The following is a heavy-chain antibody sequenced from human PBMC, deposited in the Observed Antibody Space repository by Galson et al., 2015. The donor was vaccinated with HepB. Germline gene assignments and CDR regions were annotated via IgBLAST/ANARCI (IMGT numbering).Heavy chain of an antibody. V-gene: IGHV2-5*02. J-gene: IGHJ3*01. CDR2: IYWDDDK. CDR1: GFSLSTRGVG. CDR3: ARRRVRGERLPSNAFDV. Sequence: PALVKPTQTLTLTCTFSGFSLSTRGVGVGWIRQPPGGALEWLALIYWDDDKLYSPSLKNRLTITKDTSKNQVVLSMTNVDFVDTATYYCARRRVRGERLPSNAFDVWGQGTVVTVSS. D-gene: IGHD1-1*01.